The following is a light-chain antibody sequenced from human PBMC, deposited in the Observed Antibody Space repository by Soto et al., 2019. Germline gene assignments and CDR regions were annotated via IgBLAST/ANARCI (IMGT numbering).Light chain of an antibody. CDR2: EVS. Sequence: QSVLTQPPSASGSPGQSVTISCTGTSSDVGGYNYVSWYQQHPGKAPKLVIYEVSKRPSGVPDRFSASKSGNTASLTVSGLQAEDEADYYCSSYAGSTNYVFGTGTKLTVL. CDR1: SSDVGGYNY. J-gene: IGLJ1*01. CDR3: SSYAGSTNYV. V-gene: IGLV2-8*01.